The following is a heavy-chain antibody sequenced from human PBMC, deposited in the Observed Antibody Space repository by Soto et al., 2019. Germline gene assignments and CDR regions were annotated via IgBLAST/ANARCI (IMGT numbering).Heavy chain of an antibody. J-gene: IGHJ5*02. D-gene: IGHD3-16*01. CDR3: TRVKLGSYDWVDP. CDR2: INPDGGRT. Sequence: QLVESGGGLVQPGGSLRISCAASGFTFSSYWLQWVRQAPGEGLVWVSRINPDGGRTNYADSVKGRFTISRDNAKNTLYLQMDSLKAEDTAVYYCTRVKLGSYDWVDPWGQGTLVTVSS. V-gene: IGHV3-74*01. CDR1: GFTFSSYW.